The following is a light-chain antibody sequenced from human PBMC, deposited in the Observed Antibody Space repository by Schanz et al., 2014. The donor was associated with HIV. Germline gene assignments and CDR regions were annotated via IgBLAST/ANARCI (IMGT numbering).Light chain of an antibody. CDR1: RSDIGNYDF. J-gene: IGLJ2*01. Sequence: QSALTQPPSASGSPGQSVTISCTGTRSDIGNYDFVSWYQQHPGNAPKLLIFEVAKRPSGVPGRFSGSKSGNTASLTVSGLQAEDEADYYCASYAGSNNLVFGGGTKLTVL. V-gene: IGLV2-8*01. CDR2: EVA. CDR3: ASYAGSNNLV.